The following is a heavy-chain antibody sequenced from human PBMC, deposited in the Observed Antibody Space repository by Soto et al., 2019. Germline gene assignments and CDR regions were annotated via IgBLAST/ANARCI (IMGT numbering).Heavy chain of an antibody. V-gene: IGHV1-69*02. CDR2: NIPMVGIT. Sequence: QVQLVQSGAEVRKPGSSVKVTRKASGGTFSSESYSWLRQAPGQGLELMGRNIPMVGITDYAPKFQGRVSIIADRSTRTVYMELSSLRSEDTAVYYCARSPSRYTYGYYFDNWGQGTPVTVSS. D-gene: IGHD5-18*01. CDR3: ARSPSRYTYGYYFDN. CDR1: GGTFSSES. J-gene: IGHJ4*02.